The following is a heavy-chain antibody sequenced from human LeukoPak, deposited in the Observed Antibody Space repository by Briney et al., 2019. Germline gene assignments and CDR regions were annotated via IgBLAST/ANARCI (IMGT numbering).Heavy chain of an antibody. CDR2: ISWNGGSI. V-gene: IGHV3-9*01. J-gene: IGHJ6*02. Sequence: GRSLRLSCAASGFTFDDYAMHWVRQAPGKGLEWVSGISWNGGSIGYADSVKGRFTISRDNAKNSLYLQMNSLRAEDTALYYCAKDFGGSGSYYYYGMDVWGQGTTVTVSS. CDR3: AKDFGGSGSYYYYGMDV. CDR1: GFTFDDYA. D-gene: IGHD3-10*01.